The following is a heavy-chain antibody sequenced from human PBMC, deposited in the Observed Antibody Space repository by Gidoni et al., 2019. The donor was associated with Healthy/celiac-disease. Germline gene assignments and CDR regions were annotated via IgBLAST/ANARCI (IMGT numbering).Heavy chain of an antibody. CDR2: IYYSGST. V-gene: IGHV4-31*03. D-gene: IGHD3-3*01. CDR3: ASHTNYYDFWSGYNGDAFDI. Sequence: QVQLQESGPGLVKPSQTLSLTCTVPGGSISSGGYYWSWIRQHPGKGLEWIGYIYYSGSTYYNPSLKSRVTISVDTSKNQFSLKLSSVTAADTAVYYCASHTNYYDFWSGYNGDAFDIWGQGTMVTVSS. CDR1: GGSISSGGYY. J-gene: IGHJ3*02.